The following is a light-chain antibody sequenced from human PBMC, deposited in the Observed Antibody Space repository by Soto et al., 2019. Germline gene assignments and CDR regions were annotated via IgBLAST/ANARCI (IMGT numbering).Light chain of an antibody. CDR2: DAY. V-gene: IGKV3-11*01. CDR1: QSFRCL. Sequence: EVVLTQSPVTLSLSPGERATLSCSASQSFRCLLAWYQQKPGQAPRLLIYDAYNRATGIPPRFSGSGSGTYFTLTISSLEPEDSAGYYGQQRHMWPITFGQGTRLEIK. J-gene: IGKJ5*01. CDR3: QQRHMWPIT.